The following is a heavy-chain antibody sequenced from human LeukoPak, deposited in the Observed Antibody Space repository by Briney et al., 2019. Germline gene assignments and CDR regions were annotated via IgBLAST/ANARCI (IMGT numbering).Heavy chain of an antibody. D-gene: IGHD2-21*01. CDR3: ARDSGIGLDY. J-gene: IGHJ4*02. V-gene: IGHV4-59*01. CDR2: IYYSGST. Sequence: SETLSLTCTVSGGSISSYCWSWIRQPPGKGLEWIGYIYYSGSTNYNPSLKSRVTISVDTSKNQFSLKLSSVTAADTAVYYCARDSGIGLDYWGQGTLVTVSS. CDR1: GGSISSYC.